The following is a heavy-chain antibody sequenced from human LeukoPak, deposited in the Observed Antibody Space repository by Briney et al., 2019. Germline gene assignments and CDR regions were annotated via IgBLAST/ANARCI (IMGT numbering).Heavy chain of an antibody. Sequence: SETLSLTCTVSGGSISSSSYYWGWIRQPPGKGLEWIGSIYYSGSTYYNPSLKSRVTISVDTSKNQFPLKLSSVTAADTAVYYCASGPYSSSWYSAHNWFDPWGQGTLVTVSS. CDR3: ASGPYSSSWYSAHNWFDP. CDR2: IYYSGST. CDR1: GGSISSSSYY. V-gene: IGHV4-39*01. J-gene: IGHJ5*02. D-gene: IGHD6-13*01.